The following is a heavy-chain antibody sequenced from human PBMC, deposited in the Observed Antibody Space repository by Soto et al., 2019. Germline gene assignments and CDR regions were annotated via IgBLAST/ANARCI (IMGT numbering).Heavy chain of an antibody. CDR3: GRVRGFKRFVDY. CDR1: DPTFTSYY. CDR2: GSHRRDN. J-gene: IGHJ4*02. V-gene: IGHV4-34*01. D-gene: IGHD5-12*01. Sequence: PSETLSLTCSVSDPTFTSYYWTWVRQSPGEGLEWIGEGSHRRDNSYNPSREGRVAISVDTSKNEFSLMLTFVTAADTAVYYCGRVRGFKRFVDYWGQGTLVTVSS.